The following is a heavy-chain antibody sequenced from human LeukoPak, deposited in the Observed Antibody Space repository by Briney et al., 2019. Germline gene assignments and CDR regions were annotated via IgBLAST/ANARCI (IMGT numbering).Heavy chain of an antibody. CDR2: INHSGST. CDR3: ARWQWLVRAFDY. CDR1: GGSFSGYY. D-gene: IGHD6-19*01. J-gene: IGHJ4*02. V-gene: IGHV4-34*01. Sequence: PSEILPLTCAVYGGSFSGYYWSWIRQPPGKGLEWIGEINHSGSTNYNPSLKSRVTISVDTSKNQFSLKLSSVTAADTAVYYCARWQWLVRAFDYWGQGTLVTVSS.